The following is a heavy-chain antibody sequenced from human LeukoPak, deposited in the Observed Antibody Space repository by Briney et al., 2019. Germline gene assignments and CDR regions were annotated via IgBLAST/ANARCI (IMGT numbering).Heavy chain of an antibody. J-gene: IGHJ6*02. CDR2: IYPGDSDT. D-gene: IGHD4-23*01. Sequence: GESLKISCKGSGYSFTSYWIGWVRQMPGKGLEWMGIIYPGDSDTRYSPSFQGQVTISADKPISTAYLQWSSLKASDTAMYYCARRGTTVVTRDYYYYYGMDVWGQGTTVTVSS. V-gene: IGHV5-51*01. CDR1: GYSFTSYW. CDR3: ARRGTTVVTRDYYYYYGMDV.